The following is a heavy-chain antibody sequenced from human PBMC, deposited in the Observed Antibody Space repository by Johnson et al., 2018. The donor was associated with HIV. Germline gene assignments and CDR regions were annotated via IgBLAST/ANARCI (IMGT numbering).Heavy chain of an antibody. J-gene: IGHJ3*02. CDR2: IYSDGST. CDR1: GFTFGDYA. V-gene: IGHV3-66*01. CDR3: SRGVTRIHLKAFDI. D-gene: IGHD3-22*01. Sequence: VQLVESGGGLVQPGRSLRLSCTASGFTFGDYAMSWVRQAPGKGLEWVSVIYSDGSTYYADSVKGRFTISRDNSTNTLYHQMNSLRAEDTALYYCSRGVTRIHLKAFDIWGQGKMVTVSS.